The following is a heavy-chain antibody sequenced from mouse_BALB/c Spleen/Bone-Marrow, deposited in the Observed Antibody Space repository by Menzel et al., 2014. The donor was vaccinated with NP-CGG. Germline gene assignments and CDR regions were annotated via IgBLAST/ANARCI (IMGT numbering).Heavy chain of an antibody. D-gene: IGHD2-1*01. CDR2: IRNKANGYTT. CDR1: GFTFXDYY. CDR3: ARDYGNYVRFAY. V-gene: IGHV7-3*02. J-gene: IGHJ3*01. Sequence: EVKVVDSGGGLVQPGGSLRLSCATSGFTFXDYYMSWVRQPPGKALEWLGFIRNKANGYTTEYSASVKGRFTISRDNSQSILYLQMNTLRAEDSATYYCARDYGNYVRFAYWGQGTLVTVSA.